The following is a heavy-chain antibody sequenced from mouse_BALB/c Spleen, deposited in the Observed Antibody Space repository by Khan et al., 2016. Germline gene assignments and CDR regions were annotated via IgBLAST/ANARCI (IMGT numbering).Heavy chain of an antibody. V-gene: IGHV1-4*02. Sequence: QVQLQQSAAELARPGASVKMSCKASGYTFAYYTMHWVKQRPGQGLEWIGYINPTSGYTEYNHRFKDKTTLTADKSSTPAYMQLSSLTSEDSAVYYCAREFYYGWFPYWGQGTLVTVSA. CDR1: GYTFAYYT. CDR2: INPTSGYT. D-gene: IGHD1-1*01. CDR3: AREFYYGWFPY. J-gene: IGHJ3*01.